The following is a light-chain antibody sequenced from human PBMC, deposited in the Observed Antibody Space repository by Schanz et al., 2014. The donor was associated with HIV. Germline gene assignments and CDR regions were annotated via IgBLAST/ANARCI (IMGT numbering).Light chain of an antibody. CDR1: SNDIGAYRY. CDR2: EVT. Sequence: QSALTQPPSASGSPGQSVTISCTGTSNDIGAYRYVSWYQHHPGRAPRLLIYEVTKRPSGVPGRFSGSKSGNTASLTVSGLQAEDEADYYCTSKGDINNFMVFGGGTKLTVL. CDR3: TSKGDINNFMV. J-gene: IGLJ2*01. V-gene: IGLV2-8*01.